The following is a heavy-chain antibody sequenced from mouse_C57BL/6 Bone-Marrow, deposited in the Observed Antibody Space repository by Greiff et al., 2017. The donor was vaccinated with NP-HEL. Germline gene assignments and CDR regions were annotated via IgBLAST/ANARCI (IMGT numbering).Heavy chain of an antibody. CDR1: GFTFSSYG. D-gene: IGHD2-5*01. CDR3: ARQYSKEAWFAY. CDR2: ISSGGSYT. V-gene: IGHV5-6*01. J-gene: IGHJ3*01. Sequence: EVKLVESGGDLVKPGGSLKLSCAASGFTFSSYGMSWVRQTPDKRLEWVATISSGGSYTYYPDSVKGRFTISRDNAKNTLYLQMSSLKSEDTAMYYCARQYSKEAWFAYWGQGTLVTVSA.